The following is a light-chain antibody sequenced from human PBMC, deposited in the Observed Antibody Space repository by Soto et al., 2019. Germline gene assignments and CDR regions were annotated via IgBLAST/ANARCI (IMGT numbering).Light chain of an antibody. CDR3: VLYMGSGTGV. Sequence: QTVVTQEPSFSVSPGGTVTLTCGLSSGSVSTSYYPSWYQQTPGQAPRTLIYSTNTRSSGVPDRFSGSILGNKAALTITGAQADDESDYYCVLYMGSGTGVFGGATKLTVL. V-gene: IGLV8-61*01. CDR1: SGSVSTSYY. CDR2: STN. J-gene: IGLJ2*01.